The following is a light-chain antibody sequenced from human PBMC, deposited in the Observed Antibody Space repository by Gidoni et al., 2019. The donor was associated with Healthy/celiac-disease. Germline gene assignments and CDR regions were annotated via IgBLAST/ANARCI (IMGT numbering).Light chain of an antibody. J-gene: IGKJ3*01. CDR1: QSISSY. V-gene: IGKV1-39*01. CDR2: AAS. CDR3: QQSYSTPLVT. Sequence: DIQITQSPSSLSASVGDRVTITCRASQSISSYLNWYQQKPGKAPKLLSYAASSLQSGVPSRFSGSGSGTDFTLTISSLQPEDFATYYCQQSYSTPLVTFGPGTKVDIK.